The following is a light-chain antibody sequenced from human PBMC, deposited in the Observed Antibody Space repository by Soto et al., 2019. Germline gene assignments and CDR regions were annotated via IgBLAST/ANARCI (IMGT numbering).Light chain of an antibody. V-gene: IGKV1-5*03. CDR1: QSISIW. CDR3: QQYNSDST. Sequence: IQMTQSPSTLSASVGDRVTITCRASQSISIWLAWYQQKPGKAPKLLIYKASSLESEVPSRFSGSGSGTEFTLTINILQHDESATYYCQQYNSDSTFGQGTKVEIK. J-gene: IGKJ1*01. CDR2: KAS.